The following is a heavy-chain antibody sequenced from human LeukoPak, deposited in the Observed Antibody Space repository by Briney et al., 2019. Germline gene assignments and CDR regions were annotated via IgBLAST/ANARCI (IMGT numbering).Heavy chain of an antibody. J-gene: IGHJ6*02. D-gene: IGHD5-18*01. V-gene: IGHV3-49*04. CDR1: GFTFGDHA. Sequence: GGSPRLSCTGSGFTFGDHAMSWVRQAPGKGLEWVGFIRSKAYRGTTEYAASVKGRFTISRDDSASIAYLQMNSLQTDDTAVYYCARGPIQLWIHNAMDVWGQGTTVTVSS. CDR3: ARGPIQLWIHNAMDV. CDR2: IRSKAYRGTT.